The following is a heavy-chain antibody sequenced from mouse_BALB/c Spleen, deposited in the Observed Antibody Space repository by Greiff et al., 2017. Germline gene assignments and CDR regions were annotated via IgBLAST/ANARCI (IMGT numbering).Heavy chain of an antibody. CDR1: GYTFTDYA. CDR3: ARREDNYGFAY. D-gene: IGHD1-1*01. CDR2: ISTYCGDA. V-gene: IGHV1S137*01. Sequence: VQLQQSGAELVRPGVSVKISCKGSGYTFTDYAMHWVKQSHAKSLEWIGVISTYCGDASYNQTFKGKATMTVDKSSSTAYMELARLTSEDSAIYYCARREDNYGFAYWGQGTLVTVSA. J-gene: IGHJ3*01.